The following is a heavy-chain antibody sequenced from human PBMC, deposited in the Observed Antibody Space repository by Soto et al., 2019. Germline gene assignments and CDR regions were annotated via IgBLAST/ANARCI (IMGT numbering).Heavy chain of an antibody. Sequence: QVQLVESGGGVVQPGRSLRLSCAASGFTFSSYGMHWVRQAPGKGLEWVAVISYDGSNKYYADSVKGRFTISRDNSKNTLYLQMNSLRAEDTAVYYCAKALGSSSQPDYWGQGTLVTVSS. D-gene: IGHD6-6*01. V-gene: IGHV3-30*18. CDR2: ISYDGSNK. CDR3: AKALGSSSQPDY. J-gene: IGHJ4*02. CDR1: GFTFSSYG.